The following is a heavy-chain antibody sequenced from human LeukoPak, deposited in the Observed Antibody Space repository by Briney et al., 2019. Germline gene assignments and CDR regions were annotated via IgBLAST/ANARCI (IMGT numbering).Heavy chain of an antibody. CDR1: GYSFTSYW. CDR3: ARPYYDSSGYSSGFDP. D-gene: IGHD3-22*01. J-gene: IGHJ5*02. CDR2: IYPGDSDT. Sequence: PGESLKISCKGSGYSFTSYWIGWVRQMPGKGLEWMGIIYPGDSDTRYSPSFQGQVTISADKSISTAYLQWRSLKASDTAMYYCARPYYDSSGYSSGFDPWGQGTLVTVSS. V-gene: IGHV5-51*01.